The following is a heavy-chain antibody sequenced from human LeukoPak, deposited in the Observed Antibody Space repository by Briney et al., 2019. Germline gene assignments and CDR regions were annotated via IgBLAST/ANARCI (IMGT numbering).Heavy chain of an antibody. CDR1: GGSFSGYY. CDR3: ASMQPPFDY. D-gene: IGHD2-2*01. J-gene: IGHJ4*02. CDR2: INHSGST. V-gene: IGHV4-34*01. Sequence: SETLSLTCAVYGGSFSGYYWSWIRQPPGKGLEWIGEINHSGSTNYNPSLKSRVTISVDTSKNQFSLKLSSVTAADTAVYYCASMQPPFDYWGQGTLVTVSS.